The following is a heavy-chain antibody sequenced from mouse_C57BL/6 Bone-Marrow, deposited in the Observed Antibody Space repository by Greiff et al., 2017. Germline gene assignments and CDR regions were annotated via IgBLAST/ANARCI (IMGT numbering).Heavy chain of an antibody. V-gene: IGHV1-54*01. J-gene: IGHJ4*01. CDR3: ARGYYYGSSYLYYAMDY. CDR2: INPGSGGT. CDR1: GYAFTNYL. Sequence: QVQLQQSGAELVRPGTSVKVSCKASGYAFTNYLIEWVKQRPGQGLEWIGVINPGSGGTNYNEKFKGKATLTADKSSSTAYMQLSSLTSEDSAVYFCARGYYYGSSYLYYAMDYWGQGTSVTVSS. D-gene: IGHD1-1*01.